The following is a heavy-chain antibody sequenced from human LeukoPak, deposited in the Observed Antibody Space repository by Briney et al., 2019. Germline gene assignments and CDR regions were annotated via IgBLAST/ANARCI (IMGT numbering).Heavy chain of an antibody. CDR1: GFSISSGYY. J-gene: IGHJ6*04. V-gene: IGHV4-38-2*01. D-gene: IGHD3-10*01. CDR2: IYHSGST. CDR3: ARWDGSGRVYGMDV. Sequence: PSETLSLTCADSGFSISSGYYWGWIRQPPGKGLEWIGSIYHSGSTYYNPSLKSRVTISVDTSKNQFSLKLSSVTAADTAVYYCARWDGSGRVYGMDVWGKGTTVTVSS.